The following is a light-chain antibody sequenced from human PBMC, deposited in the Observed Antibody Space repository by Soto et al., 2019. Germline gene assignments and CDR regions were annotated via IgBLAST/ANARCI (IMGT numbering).Light chain of an antibody. J-gene: IGKJ2*01. CDR1: QSISSY. V-gene: IGKV1-39*01. CDR3: QQSYSTPPYT. CDR2: AAS. Sequence: DIQMTQSPSSLSASVGDRVTITCRASQSISSYLNWYQQKPGKAPKLLIYAASSLQSGVPSRFSGSGSGTDFTPTTSSLQPEDFATYYCQQSYSTPPYTFGQGTKREIK.